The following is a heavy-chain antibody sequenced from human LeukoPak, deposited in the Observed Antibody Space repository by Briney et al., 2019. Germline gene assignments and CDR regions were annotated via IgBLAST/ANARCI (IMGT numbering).Heavy chain of an antibody. V-gene: IGHV4-34*01. CDR3: ARGLISSSWRNNWFDP. CDR1: GGSFSGYY. D-gene: IGHD6-13*01. CDR2: INHSGST. Sequence: SETLSLTCAVYGGSFSGYYWSWIRQPPGKGLEWIGEINHSGSTNYNPSLKSRVTISVDTSKNQFSLKLSSVTAADTAVYYCARGLISSSWRNNWFDPWGQGILVTVSS. J-gene: IGHJ5*02.